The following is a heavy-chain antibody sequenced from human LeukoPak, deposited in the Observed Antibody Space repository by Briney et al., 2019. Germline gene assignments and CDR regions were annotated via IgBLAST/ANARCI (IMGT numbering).Heavy chain of an antibody. CDR1: GYTFTSYY. CDR3: AREFGQPNDAFDI. CDR2: INPSGGST. V-gene: IGHV1-46*01. J-gene: IGHJ3*02. D-gene: IGHD3-10*01. Sequence: ASVKVSCKASGYTFTSYYMHWVRQAPGQGLEWMGIINPSGGSTSYAQKFQGRVTMTRDTSTSTVYMELSNLRSEDTAVYYCAREFGQPNDAFDIWGQGTMVTVSS.